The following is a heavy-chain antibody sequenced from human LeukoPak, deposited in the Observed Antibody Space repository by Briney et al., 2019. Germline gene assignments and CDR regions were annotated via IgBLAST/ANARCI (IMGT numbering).Heavy chain of an antibody. CDR1: GFTFSSYE. Sequence: GGSLRLSCAASGFTFSSYEMNWVRQAPGKGLEWVSYISSSGSTIYYADSVKGRFTISRDNAKNSLYLQMNSLRAEDTAVYYCARDGLSCSSTSCYPYGMDVWGQGTTVTVSS. CDR2: ISSSGSTI. J-gene: IGHJ6*02. CDR3: ARDGLSCSSTSCYPYGMDV. V-gene: IGHV3-48*03. D-gene: IGHD2-2*01.